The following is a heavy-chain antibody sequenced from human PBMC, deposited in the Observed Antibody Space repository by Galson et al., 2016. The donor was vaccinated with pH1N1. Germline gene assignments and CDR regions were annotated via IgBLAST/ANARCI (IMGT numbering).Heavy chain of an antibody. CDR3: ARGFRDSSGYYFSDY. D-gene: IGHD3-22*01. J-gene: IGHJ4*02. CDR1: GFPFSSYW. V-gene: IGHV3-7*01. CDR2: IKQDGSEK. Sequence: SLRLSCAASGFPFSSYWMSWVRQAPGKGLEWVANIKQDGSEKYYVDSLKGRFTISRDNAKNSLYLQMNSLRAEDTAVYYCARGFRDSSGYYFSDYWGQGTLVTVSS.